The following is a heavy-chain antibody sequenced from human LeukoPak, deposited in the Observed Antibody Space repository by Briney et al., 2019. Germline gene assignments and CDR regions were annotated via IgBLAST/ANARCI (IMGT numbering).Heavy chain of an antibody. CDR3: ARDYYDSRTFDY. J-gene: IGHJ4*02. CDR2: ISYDGSNK. CDR1: GFTFSSYA. V-gene: IGHV3-30*04. D-gene: IGHD3-22*01. Sequence: AGGSLRLSCAASGFTFSSYAMHWVRQAPGKGLEWVAVISYDGSNKYYADSVKGRFTISRDNSKNTLYLQMNSLRAEDTAVYYCARDYYDSRTFDYWGQGTLVTVSS.